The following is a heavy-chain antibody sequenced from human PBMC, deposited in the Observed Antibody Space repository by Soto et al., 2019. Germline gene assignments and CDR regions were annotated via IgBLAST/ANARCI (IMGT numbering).Heavy chain of an antibody. CDR1: GYTFTAYG. J-gene: IGHJ4*01. CDR3: ARGSASSGYSSFDC. V-gene: IGHV1-18*01. Sequence: GASVKVSCKASGYTFTAYGFSWVRQAPGQGLEWMGWISSYNGNTKYAQKLQGRVSMTTDTSTSTVSMELRSLRSDDTAVYYCARGSASSGYSSFDCWGQGTLVTVSS. D-gene: IGHD3-22*01. CDR2: ISSYNGNT.